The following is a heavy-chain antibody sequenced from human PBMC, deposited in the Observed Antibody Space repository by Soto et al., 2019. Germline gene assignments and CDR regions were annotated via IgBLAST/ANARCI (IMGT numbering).Heavy chain of an antibody. D-gene: IGHD6-13*01. CDR3: AKAGFSSSWSPTYFDY. CDR2: ISGSGYNT. J-gene: IGHJ4*02. Sequence: PGGSLRLSCAASGCTFSSYAMSWVRQAPGKGLEWVSAISGSGYNTYYADSVKGRFTISRDNTKNTLYLQMNSLRAEDTAVYYCAKAGFSSSWSPTYFDYWGQGTLVTVSS. CDR1: GCTFSSYA. V-gene: IGHV3-23*01.